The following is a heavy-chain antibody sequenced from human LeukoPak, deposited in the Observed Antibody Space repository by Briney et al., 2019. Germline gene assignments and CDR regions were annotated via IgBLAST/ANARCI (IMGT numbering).Heavy chain of an antibody. V-gene: IGHV3-30*04. CDR3: ARESYGDFYFDH. J-gene: IGHJ4*02. Sequence: AGGSLTLSCAASRFTFSMYSMHWVRQAPGKGLEWVALISKDGSITFYADSVKGRFTISRDNSKNTLYLQINSLRTEDTSVYFCARESYGDFYFDHWGQGTLVTVSS. D-gene: IGHD4-17*01. CDR2: ISKDGSIT. CDR1: RFTFSMYS.